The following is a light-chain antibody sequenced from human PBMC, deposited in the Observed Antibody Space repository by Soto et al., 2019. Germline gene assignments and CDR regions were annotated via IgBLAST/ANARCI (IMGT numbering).Light chain of an antibody. CDR2: DAS. J-gene: IGKJ1*01. CDR1: QSVSSY. V-gene: IGKV3-11*01. Sequence: EIVLTQCPATLSLSPGERGTLSFRASQSVSSYLAWYQQKPGQAPRLLIYDASNRATGIPARFSGSGAGTDFTLTISSLEPEDFAVYYCQQRSNWPRTFGQGTKVDIK. CDR3: QQRSNWPRT.